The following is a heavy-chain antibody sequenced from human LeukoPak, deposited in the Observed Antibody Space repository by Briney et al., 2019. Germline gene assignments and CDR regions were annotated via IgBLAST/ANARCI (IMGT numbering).Heavy chain of an antibody. Sequence: GESLKISCKASGYRFTNYWIGWVRQMPGKALEWMGIIYPGDSDTKYSPSFQGQVTISADKSINTAYLQWSSLRASETAMYYCARQGTIVAGTLGTTFDYWGQGTLLTVSS. CDR3: ARQGTIVAGTLGTTFDY. J-gene: IGHJ4*02. D-gene: IGHD5-12*01. CDR2: IYPGDSDT. CDR1: GYRFTNYW. V-gene: IGHV5-51*01.